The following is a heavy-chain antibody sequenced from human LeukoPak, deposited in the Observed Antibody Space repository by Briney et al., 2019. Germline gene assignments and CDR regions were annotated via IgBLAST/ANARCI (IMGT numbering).Heavy chain of an antibody. CDR2: ISGSGGST. CDR3: ASPVGSGWYYFDY. J-gene: IGHJ4*02. Sequence: PGGSLRLSCAASGFTFSSYAMSWVRQAPGKGLEWVSAISGSGGSTYYADSVKGRFTISRDNSKNTLYLQMNSLRAEDTAVYCCASPVGSGWYYFDYWGQGTLVTVSS. D-gene: IGHD6-19*01. CDR1: GFTFSSYA. V-gene: IGHV3-23*01.